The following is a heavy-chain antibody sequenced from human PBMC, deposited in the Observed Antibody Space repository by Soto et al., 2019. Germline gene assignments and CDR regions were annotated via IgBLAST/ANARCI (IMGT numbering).Heavy chain of an antibody. CDR1: GGSFSGYY. CDR3: ARSLMISFGGVGY. J-gene: IGHJ4*02. V-gene: IGHV4-34*01. D-gene: IGHD3-16*01. CDR2: INHSGST. Sequence: QVQLQQWGAGLLKPSETLSLTCAVYGGSFSGYYWSWIRQPLGKGLEWIGEINHSGSTNYNPSLKSRVTISVDTSKNQFSLKLSSVTAADTAMYYCARSLMISFGGVGYWGQGTLVTVSS.